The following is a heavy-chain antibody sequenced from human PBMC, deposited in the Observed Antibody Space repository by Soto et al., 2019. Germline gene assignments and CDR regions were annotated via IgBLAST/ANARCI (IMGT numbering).Heavy chain of an antibody. CDR3: ARADVRVSARRFFDY. Sequence: SETLSLTCTVSGGSVSSGGYYWSWIRQPPGKGLEWIGYNHYSGSTDYNPSLKSRVTISIDTSKNQFSLKLSSVTAADTAVYYCARADVRVSARRFFDYWGQGALVTVSS. CDR2: NHYSGST. J-gene: IGHJ4*02. V-gene: IGHV4-61*08. CDR1: GGSVSSGGYY. D-gene: IGHD6-6*01.